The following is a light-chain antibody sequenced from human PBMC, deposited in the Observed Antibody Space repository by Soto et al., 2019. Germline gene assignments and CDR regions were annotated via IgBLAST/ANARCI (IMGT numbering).Light chain of an antibody. CDR2: AAS. V-gene: IGKV1-27*01. Sequence: DIQMTQSPSSLSASVGGRVTITCRASQGISNYLAWYQQKPGKVPKLLIYAASTLQSGVPSRFSGSGSGTDFTLTISSLQPEDVATYYCQKYNSAPRDTFGPGTKVDIK. J-gene: IGKJ3*01. CDR1: QGISNY. CDR3: QKYNSAPRDT.